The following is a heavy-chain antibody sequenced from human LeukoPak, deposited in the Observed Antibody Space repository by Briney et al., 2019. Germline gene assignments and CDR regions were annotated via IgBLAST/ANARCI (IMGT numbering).Heavy chain of an antibody. CDR3: ARDVGYSSSWYFDY. Sequence: PSASVKVSCKASGYTFTSYAMHWVRQAPGQRLEWMGWINAGNGNTKYSQEFQGRVTITRDISASTAYMELSSLRSEDMAVYYCARDVGYSSSWYFDYWGQGTLVTVSS. J-gene: IGHJ4*02. CDR2: INAGNGNT. D-gene: IGHD6-13*01. CDR1: GYTFTSYA. V-gene: IGHV1-3*03.